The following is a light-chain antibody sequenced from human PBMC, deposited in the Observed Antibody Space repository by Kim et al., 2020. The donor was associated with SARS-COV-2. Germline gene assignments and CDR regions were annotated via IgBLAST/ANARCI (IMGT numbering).Light chain of an antibody. J-gene: IGKJ1*01. CDR1: QRIYSNS. CDR2: DAS. CDR3: QQYGSSPT. Sequence: EIVLTQSPGTLSLSPGESATLSCKASQRIYSNSVAWYQHKPGQTPRLLIYDASSRATAIADRFSGSGSGTDFTLTISRLEPEDFAVYYCQQYGSSPTFGQGTKVDIK. V-gene: IGKV3-20*01.